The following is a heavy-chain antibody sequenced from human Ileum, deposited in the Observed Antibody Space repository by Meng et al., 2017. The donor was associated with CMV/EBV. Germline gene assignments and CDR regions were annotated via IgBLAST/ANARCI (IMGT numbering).Heavy chain of an antibody. J-gene: IGHJ5*02. V-gene: IGHV4-4*07. CDR2: IHPTGTT. CDR3: ARAAARGVPVDL. CDR1: GGSLTSYS. D-gene: IGHD3-10*01. Sequence: QLQLRESGPRVLQPSQPQALTCTVTGGSLTSYSWTWIRQPGGKGLEWIGRIHPTGTTDDNPSLRSRVSMSLEKSKNQFSLKLTYVTAADTAVYYCARAAARGVPVDLWGQGTLVTVSS.